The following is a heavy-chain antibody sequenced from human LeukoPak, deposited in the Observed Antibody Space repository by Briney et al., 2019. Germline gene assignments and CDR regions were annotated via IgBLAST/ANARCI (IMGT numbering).Heavy chain of an antibody. J-gene: IGHJ4*02. D-gene: IGHD3-3*01. Sequence: SETLSLTCTVSGASFSNDYWSWVRQAPGKGLEWIGYIYHNGRTNYSPSLKSRIIMSIDTSQNQFSLKLTSVTAADTAVYYCARASEGIGYFDTWGRGSLVTVSS. CDR1: GASFSNDY. CDR2: IYHNGRT. V-gene: IGHV4-59*01. CDR3: ARASEGIGYFDT.